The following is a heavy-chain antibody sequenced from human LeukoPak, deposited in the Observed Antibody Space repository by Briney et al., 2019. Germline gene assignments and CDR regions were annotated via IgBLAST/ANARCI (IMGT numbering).Heavy chain of an antibody. D-gene: IGHD3-9*01. J-gene: IGHJ6*03. CDR3: AKEAYYDILSGSEAEGFMDV. CDR2: LSGSGDST. Sequence: GGSLRLSCAASGFTFSSYWMSWVRQAPEKGLEWVSTLSGSGDSTYYADSVKGRFTISRDNSKNTLFLEMNRLRAEDTAIYYCAKEAYYDILSGSEAEGFMDVWGKGTAVIVSS. V-gene: IGHV3-23*01. CDR1: GFTFSSYW.